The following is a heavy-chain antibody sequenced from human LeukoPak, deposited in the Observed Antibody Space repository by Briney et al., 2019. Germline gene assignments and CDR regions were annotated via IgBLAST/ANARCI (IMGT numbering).Heavy chain of an antibody. D-gene: IGHD3-22*01. V-gene: IGHV5-51*01. CDR2: IYPGDSDT. J-gene: IGHJ4*02. CDR3: ARVLAFYYDSSGYRYFDY. CDR1: GYSFTSYW. Sequence: PGESLKISCQGSGYSFTSYWIGWVRQMPGKGLEWMGIIYPGDSDTRYSPSFQGQVTISADKSISTAYLQWSSLKASDTAMYYCARVLAFYYDSSGYRYFDYWGQGTLVTVSS.